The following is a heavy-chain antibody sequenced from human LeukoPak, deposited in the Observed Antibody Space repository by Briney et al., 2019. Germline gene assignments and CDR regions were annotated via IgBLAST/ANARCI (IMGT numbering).Heavy chain of an antibody. D-gene: IGHD5-18*01. V-gene: IGHV4-34*01. J-gene: IGHJ4*02. Sequence: SETLSLTCAVYGGSFSGYYWSWIRQPPGKGLEWIGEINHSGSTNYNLSLKSRATISVDTSKNQFSLKLSSVTAADTAVYYCARCGYSYGGHRDFDYWGQGTLVTVSS. CDR2: INHSGST. CDR1: GGSFSGYY. CDR3: ARCGYSYGGHRDFDY.